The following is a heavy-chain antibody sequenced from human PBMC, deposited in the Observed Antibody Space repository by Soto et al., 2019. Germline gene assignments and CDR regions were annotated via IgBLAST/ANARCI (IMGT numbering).Heavy chain of an antibody. V-gene: IGHV1-18*01. CDR2: ISAYNGNT. D-gene: IGHD4-4*01. Sequence: QVQLVQSGAEVKKPGASVKVSCKASGYTFTSYGISWVRQAPGQGLEWMGWISAYNGNTNYAQKLQGRVTMTTDTSTSTAYMERRSLRSDDTAVYSCARVPAMTTGTTVHGYMDVWGKGTTVTVSS. J-gene: IGHJ6*03. CDR1: GYTFTSYG. CDR3: ARVPAMTTGTTVHGYMDV.